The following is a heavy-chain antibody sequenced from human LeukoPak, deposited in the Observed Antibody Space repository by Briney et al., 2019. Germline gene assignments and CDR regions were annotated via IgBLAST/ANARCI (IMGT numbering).Heavy chain of an antibody. D-gene: IGHD2/OR15-2a*01. J-gene: IGHJ4*02. CDR2: INWNGGYT. V-gene: IGHV3-20*04. CDR1: EFTFDDYG. CDR3: ARDAFSWPPKHFDC. Sequence: PGGSLRLSCTASEFTFDDYGMSWVRQVPGKGLEWVSAINWNGGYTTYADSVRGRFTISRDNAKNSLYLQMSSLRAEDAALYYCARDAFSWPPKHFDCWGQGAQVTVSS.